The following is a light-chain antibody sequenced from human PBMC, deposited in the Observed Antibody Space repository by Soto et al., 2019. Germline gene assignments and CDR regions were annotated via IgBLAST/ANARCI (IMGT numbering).Light chain of an antibody. CDR1: SSDVGDYNY. CDR3: SSYTSSSTRV. J-gene: IGLJ1*01. Sequence: QSALTQPASVSGSPGQSITISCTGTSSDVGDYNYVSWYQQHPGKAPKLMIYDVSNRPSGVSNRFSGSKSGNTASLTISGLQAEDEADYYCSSYTSSSTRVFGTGTRSPS. V-gene: IGLV2-14*01. CDR2: DVS.